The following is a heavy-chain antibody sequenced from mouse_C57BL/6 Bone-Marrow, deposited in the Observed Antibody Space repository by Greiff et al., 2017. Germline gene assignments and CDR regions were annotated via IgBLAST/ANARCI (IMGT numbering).Heavy chain of an antibody. CDR3: ARTTVVEGDYAMDY. CDR2: IDPSDSYT. D-gene: IGHD1-1*01. V-gene: IGHV1-69*01. Sequence: QVQLQQPGAELVMPGASVKLSCKASGYTFTSYWMHWVKQRPGQGLEWIGEIDPSDSYTNYNQKFKGKSTLTVDKSSSTAYMQLSSLTSEDSAVYYCARTTVVEGDYAMDYWGQGTSVTVSS. J-gene: IGHJ4*01. CDR1: GYTFTSYW.